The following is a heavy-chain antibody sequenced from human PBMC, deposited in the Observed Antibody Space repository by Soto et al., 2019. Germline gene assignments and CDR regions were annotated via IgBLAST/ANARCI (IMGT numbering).Heavy chain of an antibody. CDR1: GDSISTYY. Sequence: TSETLSLTCIVSGDSISTYYWSWIRQPPGKGLEWIGYISYSGSTNYNPSLKSRLTISVDTSKNQFSLKLSSVTAADTAVYYCARDAMTTVIPYYYYYGMDVWGQGTTVTVSS. J-gene: IGHJ6*02. V-gene: IGHV4-59*01. CDR2: ISYSGST. CDR3: ARDAMTTVIPYYYYYGMDV. D-gene: IGHD4-17*01.